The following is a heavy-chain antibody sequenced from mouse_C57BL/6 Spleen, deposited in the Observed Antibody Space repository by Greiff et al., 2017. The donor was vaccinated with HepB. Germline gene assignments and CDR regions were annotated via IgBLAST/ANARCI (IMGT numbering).Heavy chain of an antibody. CDR1: GYSFTGYY. V-gene: IGHV1-42*01. CDR2: INPSTGGT. J-gene: IGHJ2*01. CDR3: ARGVQGY. Sequence: EVQLQQSGPELVKPGASVKISCKASGYSFTGYYMNWVKQSPEKSLEWIGEINPSTGGTTYNQKFKAKATLTVDKSSSTAYMQLKSLTSEDSAVYYCARGVQGYWGQGTTLTVSS. D-gene: IGHD6-1*01.